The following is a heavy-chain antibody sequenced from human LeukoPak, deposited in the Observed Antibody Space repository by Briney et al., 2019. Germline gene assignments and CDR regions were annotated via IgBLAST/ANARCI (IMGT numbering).Heavy chain of an antibody. CDR3: ARLRDSSSSPSYFDY. V-gene: IGHV5-51*01. Sequence: GESLKISCKGSGYSFTSYWIGWVRQMPGKGLEWMGIIYPGDSDTRYSPSFQGQVTTSADKSISTAYLQWSSLKASDTAMYYCARLRDSSSSPSYFDYWGQGTLVTVSS. CDR2: IYPGDSDT. J-gene: IGHJ4*02. CDR1: GYSFTSYW. D-gene: IGHD6-6*01.